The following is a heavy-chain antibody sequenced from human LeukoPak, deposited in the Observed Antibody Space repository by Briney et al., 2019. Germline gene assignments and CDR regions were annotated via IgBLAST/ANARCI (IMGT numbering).Heavy chain of an antibody. D-gene: IGHD6-19*01. CDR2: ISSSSSTI. CDR3: ARDSSGWYYAFDI. Sequence: GRSLRLSCAASGFTFGNYAMSWVRQAPGKGLEWISYISSSSSTIYYADSVKGRFTISRDNAKNSLYLQMNSLRDEDTAVYYCARDSSGWYYAFDIWGQGTMVTVSS. J-gene: IGHJ3*02. V-gene: IGHV3-48*02. CDR1: GFTFGNYA.